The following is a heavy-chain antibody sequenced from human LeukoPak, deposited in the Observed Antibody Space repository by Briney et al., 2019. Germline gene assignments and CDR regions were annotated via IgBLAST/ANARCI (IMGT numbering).Heavy chain of an antibody. CDR1: GGSIRSGSYY. CDR3: ARITMVRGATPHDY. CDR2: VYTSGST. Sequence: SETLSLTCTVSGGSIRSGSYYWNWIRQPAGKGLEWIGRVYTSGSTNYNPSLKSRVTISVDTSKNQFSLKLSSVTAADTAVYYCARITMVRGATPHDYWGQGTLVTVSS. D-gene: IGHD3-10*01. V-gene: IGHV4-61*02. J-gene: IGHJ4*02.